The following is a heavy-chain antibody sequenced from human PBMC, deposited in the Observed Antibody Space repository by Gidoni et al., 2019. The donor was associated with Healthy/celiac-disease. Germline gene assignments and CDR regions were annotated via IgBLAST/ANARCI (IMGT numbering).Heavy chain of an antibody. V-gene: IGHV1-46*01. CDR2: INPSGSST. CDR1: GYTFTSYY. CDR3: ARDLTGITIFGVTQNENWFDP. J-gene: IGHJ5*02. D-gene: IGHD3-3*01. Sequence: QVQLVQSGAEVKKPGASVKVSCKASGYTFTSYYMHWVRQAPGQGLEWMGIINPSGSSTSYAQKFQGRVTMTRDTSTSTVYMELSSLRSEDTAVYYCARDLTGITIFGVTQNENWFDPWGQGTLVTVSS.